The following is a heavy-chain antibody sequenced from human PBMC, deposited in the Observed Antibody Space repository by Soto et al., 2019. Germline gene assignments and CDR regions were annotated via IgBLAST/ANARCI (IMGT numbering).Heavy chain of an antibody. D-gene: IGHD6-13*01. CDR2: IYYSGST. V-gene: IGHV4-61*01. Sequence: SETLSLTCTVSGDSVSSGSYYWTWIRQPPGRGLEWIGYIYYSGSTNYNPSLKSRITMSLDTSKNQFSLKLKTVTATDTAVYYCARDRGYSSTGECYYFEHGGRG. CDR3: ARDRGYSSTGECYYFEH. J-gene: IGHJ4*02. CDR1: GDSVSSGSYY.